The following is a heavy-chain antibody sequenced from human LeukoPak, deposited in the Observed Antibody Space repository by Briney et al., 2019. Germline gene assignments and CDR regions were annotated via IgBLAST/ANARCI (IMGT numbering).Heavy chain of an antibody. Sequence: SETLSLTCAVYGGSFSDYYWSWIRQPPGRGLEWIGEINHSGSTNYNPSLKSRVTISVDTSKNQFSLKLSSVTAADTAVYYCARGTVTAPDYWGQGTLVTVSS. V-gene: IGHV4-34*01. CDR2: INHSGST. CDR1: GGSFSDYY. CDR3: ARGTVTAPDY. D-gene: IGHD2-21*02. J-gene: IGHJ4*02.